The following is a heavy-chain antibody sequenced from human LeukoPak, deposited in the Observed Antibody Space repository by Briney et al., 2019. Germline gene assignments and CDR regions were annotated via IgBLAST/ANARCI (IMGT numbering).Heavy chain of an antibody. CDR2: INHSGST. CDR1: GGSFSGYY. V-gene: IGHV4-34*01. Sequence: SETLSLTCAVYGGSFSGYYWSWIRQPPGKGLEWIGEINHSGSTNYNPSLKSRVTISVDTSKNQFSLKLSSVTAADTAVYYCARAGGTMVRGVINYYYYYGMDVWGQGTTVTVSS. J-gene: IGHJ6*02. CDR3: ARAGGTMVRGVINYYYYYGMDV. D-gene: IGHD3-10*01.